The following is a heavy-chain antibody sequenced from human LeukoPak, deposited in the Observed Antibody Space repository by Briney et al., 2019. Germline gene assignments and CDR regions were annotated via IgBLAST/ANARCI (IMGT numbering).Heavy chain of an antibody. J-gene: IGHJ5*02. V-gene: IGHV1-2*02. CDR3: ARRAIRAAAGTSYNWFDP. D-gene: IGHD6-13*01. CDR1: GYTFTGYY. Sequence: ASVKVSCKASGYTFTGYYMHWVRQAPGRGLEWMGWINPNSGGTNYAQKFQGRVTMTRDTSISTAYMELSRLRSDDTAVYYCARRAIRAAAGTSYNWFDPWGQGTLVTVSS. CDR2: INPNSGGT.